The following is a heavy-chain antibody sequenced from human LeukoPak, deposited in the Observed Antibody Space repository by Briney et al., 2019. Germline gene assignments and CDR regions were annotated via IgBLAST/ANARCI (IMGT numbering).Heavy chain of an antibody. CDR3: AKGIGGSGWHPFDC. V-gene: IGHV1-69*04. CDR1: GGTFSSYA. D-gene: IGHD6-19*01. J-gene: IGHJ4*02. CDR2: IIPILGIA. Sequence: SVKVSCKASGGTFSSYAISWVRQAPGQGLEWMGRIIPILGIANYAQKFQGRVTITADKSTSTAYMELSSLRADDTAVYYCAKGIGGSGWHPFDCWGQGTLVTVSS.